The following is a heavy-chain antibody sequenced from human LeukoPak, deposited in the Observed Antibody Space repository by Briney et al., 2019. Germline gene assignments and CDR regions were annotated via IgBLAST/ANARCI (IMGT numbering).Heavy chain of an antibody. J-gene: IGHJ4*01. CDR1: GFTVSTYG. CDR3: AREKWQFEFDY. D-gene: IGHD5-12*01. CDR2: IGVEVSNT. V-gene: IGHV3-33*01. Sequence: GGSLSLFCAASGFTVSTYGTHSVRQPPGKGLESVAVIGVEVSNTYHAASVQGRFTIYRDNSKNTLYLQMNRLRAEDTAVYYCAREKWQFEFDYWGQGTLVTVSP.